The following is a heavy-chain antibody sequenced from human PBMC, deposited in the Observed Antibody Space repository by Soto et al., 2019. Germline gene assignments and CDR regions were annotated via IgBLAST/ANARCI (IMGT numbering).Heavy chain of an antibody. CDR1: GFTFSNYS. J-gene: IGHJ4*02. CDR3: AREWSVANPGY. Sequence: ASSLRLSCAASGFTFSNYSMHWVRQAPGKGLEWVAVISKDGDKKYYADSVKGRFTISRDNSKNALYLQVNSLRPEDKAVYYCAREWSVANPGYWGQGTQVTVSS. V-gene: IGHV3-30-3*01. CDR2: ISKDGDKK. D-gene: IGHD5-12*01.